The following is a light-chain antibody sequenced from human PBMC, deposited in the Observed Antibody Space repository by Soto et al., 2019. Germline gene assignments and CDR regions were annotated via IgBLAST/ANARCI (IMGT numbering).Light chain of an antibody. CDR3: QQYKNCPPLT. Sequence: EIVMTQSTATLSVSPGETATISCRASQSVSYNLAWYQQKHGQGPRLLIYGAFTRATGIPASFSGSGSGKEFSHAISSLQSEDFALYYCQQYKNCPPLTFGVGTKVEIK. J-gene: IGKJ4*01. V-gene: IGKV3-15*01. CDR2: GAF. CDR1: QSVSYN.